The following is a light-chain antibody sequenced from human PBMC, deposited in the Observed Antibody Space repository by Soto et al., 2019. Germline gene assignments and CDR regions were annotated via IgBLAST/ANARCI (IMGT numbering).Light chain of an antibody. V-gene: IGLV1-47*01. CDR1: SSNIGSNY. CDR2: KTD. Sequence: QSVLTQSPSAPGTPGQRVTISCSGSSSNIGSNYVYWYRQFPGRAPKVLIYKTDQRPSGVPDRFSGSKSGTSASLAISGLRSEDEADYYCAAWDDSLSGLVFGGGTKLTVL. CDR3: AAWDDSLSGLV. J-gene: IGLJ2*01.